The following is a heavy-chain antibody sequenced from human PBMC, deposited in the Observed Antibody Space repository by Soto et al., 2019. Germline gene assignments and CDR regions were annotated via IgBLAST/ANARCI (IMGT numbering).Heavy chain of an antibody. CDR2: ISGSGGST. D-gene: IGHD1-26*01. J-gene: IGHJ6*02. CDR3: AKKGGSYFYYSYYGMDV. Sequence: EVQLLESGGGLVQPGGSLRLSCAASGFTFSSYAMSWVRQAPGKGLEWVSAISGSGGSTYYADSVKGRFTISRDNSKNTLYLQMNSLRAEDTAVYYCAKKGGSYFYYSYYGMDVWGQGTTVTVSS. CDR1: GFTFSSYA. V-gene: IGHV3-23*01.